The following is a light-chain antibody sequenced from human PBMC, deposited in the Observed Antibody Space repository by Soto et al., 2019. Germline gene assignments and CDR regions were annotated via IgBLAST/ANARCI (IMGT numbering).Light chain of an antibody. Sequence: QSVLTQPPSASGAPGQRVTISCTGSSTNIGGGYDVHWYQQLPGKAPKLLIYGNSNRPSGVPDRFSGSKSGTSASLAITGLQAEDEADDYCQSYDSSLRVSVFGGGTQLTVL. CDR2: GNS. V-gene: IGLV1-40*01. CDR1: STNIGGGYD. CDR3: QSYDSSLRVSV. J-gene: IGLJ2*01.